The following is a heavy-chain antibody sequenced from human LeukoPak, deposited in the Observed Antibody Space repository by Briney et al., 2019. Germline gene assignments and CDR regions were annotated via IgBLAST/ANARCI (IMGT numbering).Heavy chain of an antibody. CDR3: ARTHITMVRGVINHTHWFDP. CDR2: ISAYNGNT. D-gene: IGHD3-10*01. CDR1: GYTFTSYD. J-gene: IGHJ5*02. V-gene: IGHV1-18*01. Sequence: ASVKVSCKASGYTFTSYDINWVRQAPGQGLEWMGWISAYNGNTNYAQKLQGRVTMTTDTSTSTAYMELRSLRSDDTAVYYCARTHITMVRGVINHTHWFDPWGQGTLVTVSS.